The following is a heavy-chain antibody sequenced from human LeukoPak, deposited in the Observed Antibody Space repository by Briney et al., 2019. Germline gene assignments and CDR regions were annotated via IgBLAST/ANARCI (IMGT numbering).Heavy chain of an antibody. V-gene: IGHV1-18*01. J-gene: IGHJ6*02. D-gene: IGHD3-3*01. CDR2: ISAYTGNT. CDR1: GYTFTSYG. CDR3: ARVDALAGTATIFGVAYTNYGMDV. Sequence: ASVKVSCQPSGYTFTSYGISWVQQAPGQGLEGMGWISAYTGNTNYAQKLQGRVTMTTDTSTSTAYMELRSLRSDDTAVYYCARVDALAGTATIFGVAYTNYGMDVWGQGTTVTVSS.